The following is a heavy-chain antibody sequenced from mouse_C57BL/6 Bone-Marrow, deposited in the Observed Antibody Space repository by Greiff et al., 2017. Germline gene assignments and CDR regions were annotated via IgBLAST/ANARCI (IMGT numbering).Heavy chain of an antibody. J-gene: IGHJ1*03. Sequence: VQLQQSGAELMKPGASVKLSCKATGYTFTGYWIEWVKQRPGHGLEWIGEILPGSGSTNYNEKFKGKATFTADTSSNTAYMQLSSLTTEDSAIYYCARGGITTVVAHWYFDVWGTGTTVTVSS. CDR2: ILPGSGST. CDR3: ARGGITTVVAHWYFDV. CDR1: GYTFTGYW. D-gene: IGHD1-1*01. V-gene: IGHV1-9*01.